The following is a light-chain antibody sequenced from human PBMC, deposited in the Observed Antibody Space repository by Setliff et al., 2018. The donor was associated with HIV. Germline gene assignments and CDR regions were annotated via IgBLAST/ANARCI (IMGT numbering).Light chain of an antibody. CDR3: SSYTSSTVL. CDR1: SSDLDYYDF. CDR2: DVN. V-gene: IGLV2-14*03. J-gene: IGLJ2*01. Sequence: QSVLAQPASVSGSPGQSITISCTGTSSDLDYYDFVSWYQQHPGKAPKLMIYDVNNRPSGVSHRFSGSKSGNTASLTISGLQADDEADYYCSSYTSSTVLFGGGTKVTVL.